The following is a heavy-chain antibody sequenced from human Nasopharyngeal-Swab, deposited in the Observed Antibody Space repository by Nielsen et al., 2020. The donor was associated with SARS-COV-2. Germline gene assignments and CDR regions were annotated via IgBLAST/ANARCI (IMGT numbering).Heavy chain of an antibody. J-gene: IGHJ2*01. CDR2: INNSGSA. Sequence: SETLSLTCTVSGGSISSGDYYWSSIRQRPGKGLEWIGYINNSGSAYYNPSLKSRVTISVDTSKNQFSLKLSSVTAADTAVYYCARERFSVVVTAIRYFDLWGRGTLFTVSS. D-gene: IGHD2-21*02. CDR3: ARERFSVVVTAIRYFDL. CDR1: GGSISSGDYY. V-gene: IGHV4-30-4*01.